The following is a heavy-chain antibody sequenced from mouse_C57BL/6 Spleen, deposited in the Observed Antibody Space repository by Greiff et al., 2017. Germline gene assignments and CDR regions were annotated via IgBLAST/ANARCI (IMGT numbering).Heavy chain of an antibody. Sequence: EVQGVESGGGLVKPGGSLKLSCAASGFTFSSYAMSWVRQAPEKRLEWVATISDGGSYTYYPDNVKGRFTISRDNAKNNLYLQMSHLKSEDTAMYYCARDEGYDDGFAYWGQGTLVTVSA. V-gene: IGHV5-4*01. D-gene: IGHD2-2*01. J-gene: IGHJ3*01. CDR3: ARDEGYDDGFAY. CDR2: ISDGGSYT. CDR1: GFTFSSYA.